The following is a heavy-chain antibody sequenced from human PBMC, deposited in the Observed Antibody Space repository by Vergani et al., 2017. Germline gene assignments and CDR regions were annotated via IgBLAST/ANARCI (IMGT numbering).Heavy chain of an antibody. Sequence: EVQLLESGGSLKQPGGSVRLSCAASGFTFSTYAMHWVRQAPGKGLEWVGRIKSQIDCGTTDYAAPVKGRFTISRDDSTNMLYLHMNSLKTEDTAVYYCTTLSPNCAHWWGQGTLVNVSS. J-gene: IGHJ4*02. CDR1: GFTFSTYA. CDR2: IKSQIDCGTT. CDR3: TTLSPNCAHW. V-gene: IGHV3-15*01. D-gene: IGHD7-27*01.